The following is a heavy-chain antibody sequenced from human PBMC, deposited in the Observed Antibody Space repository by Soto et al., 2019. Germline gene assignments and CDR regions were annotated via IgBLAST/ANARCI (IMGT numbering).Heavy chain of an antibody. V-gene: IGHV4-31*03. Sequence: QVQLQESGPGLVKPSQTLSLTCTVSGGSISSGGYYWSRNRQHPGKGLEWIGYIYYSGSTYYNPSLQSRVTKSVDTSKNQFSLKLSSVAAADTAVYYCARDLGYCSGGSCYSGFGYFDLWGRGTLVTVSS. CDR1: GGSISSGGYY. J-gene: IGHJ2*01. CDR3: ARDLGYCSGGSCYSGFGYFDL. CDR2: IYYSGST. D-gene: IGHD2-15*01.